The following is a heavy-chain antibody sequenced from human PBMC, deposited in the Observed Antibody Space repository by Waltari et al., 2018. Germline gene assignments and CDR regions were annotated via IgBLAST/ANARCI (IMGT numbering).Heavy chain of an antibody. CDR2: VDDSGNS. D-gene: IGHD2-2*01. CDR1: GDSISRSDYY. V-gene: IGHV4-39*07. Sequence: QLQLQESGPGLVKPSETLSLSCTVSGDSISRSDYYWGWIRQPPGKGLEWIGSVDDSGNSYYNPSLKSRVDISTDTSKNQLSQRLTSVTAADSAVYHCARQRPAALVAWFDSWGQGTPVIVSS. J-gene: IGHJ5*01. CDR3: ARQRPAALVAWFDS.